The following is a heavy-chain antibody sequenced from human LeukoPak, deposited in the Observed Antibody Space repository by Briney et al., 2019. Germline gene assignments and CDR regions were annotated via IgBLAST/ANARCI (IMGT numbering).Heavy chain of an antibody. V-gene: IGHV4-31*03. CDR3: ARFSSGWHIDY. CDR1: GGSISSGGYY. CDR2: IYYSGST. Sequence: SQTLSLTCTVSGGSISSGGYYWSWVRQHPGKGLEWIVYIYYSGSTYYNPSLKSRVTISVYTSKNHLSLKLTSVTAADTAVYYCARFSSGWHIDYWGQGTLVTVSS. J-gene: IGHJ4*02. D-gene: IGHD6-19*01.